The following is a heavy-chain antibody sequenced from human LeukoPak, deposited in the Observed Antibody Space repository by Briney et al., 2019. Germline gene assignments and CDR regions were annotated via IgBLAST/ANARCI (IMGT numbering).Heavy chain of an antibody. D-gene: IGHD3-22*01. V-gene: IGHV4-59*01. J-gene: IGHJ4*02. CDR2: IYYSGNT. Sequence: SETLSLTCTVSGGSISSYYWSWIRQPPGEGLEWIGYIYYSGNTNYNPSPKSRVTISVDTSKNQFSLKLSSVTAADTAVYYCARRDTNGYYLFWGQGTPVTASS. CDR3: ARRDTNGYYLF. CDR1: GGSISSYY.